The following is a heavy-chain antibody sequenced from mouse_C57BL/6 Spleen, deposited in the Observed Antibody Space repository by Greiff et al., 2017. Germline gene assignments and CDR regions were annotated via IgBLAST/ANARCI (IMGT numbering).Heavy chain of an antibody. CDR2: IWRGGST. V-gene: IGHV2-5*01. D-gene: IGHD2-1*01. J-gene: IGHJ4*01. CDR1: GFSLTSYG. Sequence: QVQLQQSGPGLVQPSQSLSITCTVSGFSLTSYGVHWVRQSPGKGLEWLGVIWRGGSTDYNAAFMSRLSITKNNSKSQVFFKMNSLQADDTAISCGAGWQNYYGNYEAMEYWGQGTSVTVAS. CDR3: AGWQNYYGNYEAMEY.